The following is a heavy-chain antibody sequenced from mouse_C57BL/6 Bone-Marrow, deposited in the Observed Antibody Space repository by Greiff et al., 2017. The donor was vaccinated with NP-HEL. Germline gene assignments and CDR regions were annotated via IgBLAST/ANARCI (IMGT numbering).Heavy chain of an antibody. J-gene: IGHJ4*01. CDR3: ARNSPPYRYAMDY. CDR1: GFSLTSYG. Sequence: VQLVESGPGLVQPSQSLSITCTVSGFSLTSYGVHWVRQSPGKGLEWLGVIWSGGSTDYTAAFISRLSISKDNSKSQVFFKMNSLQADDTAIYYCARNSPPYRYAMDYWGQGTSVTVSS. CDR2: IWSGGST. V-gene: IGHV2-2*01.